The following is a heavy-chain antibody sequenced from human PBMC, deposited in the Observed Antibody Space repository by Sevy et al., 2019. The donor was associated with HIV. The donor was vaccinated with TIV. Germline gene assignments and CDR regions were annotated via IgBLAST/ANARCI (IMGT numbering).Heavy chain of an antibody. V-gene: IGHV3-7*01. CDR1: GFTFDAFW. CDR3: ARRYFDL. J-gene: IGHJ4*02. CDR2: IRPDGNEI. Sequence: QLGGSLRLSCAASGFTFDAFWMQWVRQAPGKGLEWVANIRPDGNEIYYAESVRGRFTISRDNSKESLYLQMSNLRVEDTATYFCARRYFDLWGQGALVTVSS. D-gene: IGHD3-16*02.